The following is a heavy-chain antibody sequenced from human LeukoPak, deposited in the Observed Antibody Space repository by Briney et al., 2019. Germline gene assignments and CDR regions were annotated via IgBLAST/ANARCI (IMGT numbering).Heavy chain of an antibody. CDR2: IYTSGST. V-gene: IGHV4-61*02. CDR3: ARDRGYYDSSGYYAYYFDY. CDR1: GGSISSGSYY. J-gene: IGHJ4*02. D-gene: IGHD3-22*01. Sequence: PSQTLSLTCTVSGGSISSGSYYWSWIRQPAGKGLEWVGRIYTSGSTNYNPSLKSRVTISVDTYKNQFSLKLSSVTAADTAVYYCARDRGYYDSSGYYAYYFDYWGQGTLVTVSS.